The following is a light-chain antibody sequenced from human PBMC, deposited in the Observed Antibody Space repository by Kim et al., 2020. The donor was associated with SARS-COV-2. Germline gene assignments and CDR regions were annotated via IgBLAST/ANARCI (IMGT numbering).Light chain of an antibody. CDR1: SGSIASNY. CDR2: EDN. Sequence: GKTVTHPCTRSSGSIASNYVQWYQQRPGSAPTTVIYEDNQRPSGVPDRFSGSIDSSSNSASLTISGLKTEDEADYYCQSYDSSNWVFGGGTQLTVL. J-gene: IGLJ3*02. V-gene: IGLV6-57*03. CDR3: QSYDSSNWV.